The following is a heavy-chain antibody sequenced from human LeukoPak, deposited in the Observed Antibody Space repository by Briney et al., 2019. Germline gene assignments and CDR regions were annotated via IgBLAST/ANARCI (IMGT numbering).Heavy chain of an antibody. V-gene: IGHV3-11*06. Sequence: GGSLRLSCAASGFTFSDYYMSWIRQAPGKGLEWVSYISSSSSYTNYADSVKGRFTISRDNAKNSLYLQMNSLRAKDTAVCYCARDRGFVRSPPDYWGQGTLVTVSS. D-gene: IGHD5-12*01. CDR3: ARDRGFVRSPPDY. J-gene: IGHJ4*02. CDR1: GFTFSDYY. CDR2: ISSSSSYT.